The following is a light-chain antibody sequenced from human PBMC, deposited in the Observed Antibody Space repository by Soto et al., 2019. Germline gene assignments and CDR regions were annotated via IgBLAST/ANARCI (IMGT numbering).Light chain of an antibody. J-gene: IGKJ1*01. CDR2: GAS. V-gene: IGKV3-15*01. CDR3: QQYNSWPPWA. CDR1: QSVSTN. Sequence: EIVMTQSPATLSVSPGERATLSCRASQSVSTNLAWYQQKPGQAPRLLIYGASTRATDIPARFSGSGSGTEFTLTISSLQLEDVGVYYCQQYNSWPPWAFGQGTKVEI.